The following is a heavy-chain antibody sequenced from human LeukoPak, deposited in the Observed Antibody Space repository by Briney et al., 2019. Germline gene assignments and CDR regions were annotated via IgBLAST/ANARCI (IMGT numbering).Heavy chain of an antibody. CDR3: ARANRNYGDAFDI. Sequence: SETLSLTCTVSGGSISTYYWSWIRQPPGNGLEWIGYIYYSGGTNYNPSLKSRVTISVDTSKNQFSLKLSSVTAADTAVYYCARANRNYGDAFDIWGQGTMVTVSS. J-gene: IGHJ3*02. CDR2: IYYSGGT. D-gene: IGHD1-7*01. V-gene: IGHV4-59*08. CDR1: GGSISTYY.